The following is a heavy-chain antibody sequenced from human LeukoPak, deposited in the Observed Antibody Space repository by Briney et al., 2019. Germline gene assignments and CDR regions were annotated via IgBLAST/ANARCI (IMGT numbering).Heavy chain of an antibody. CDR2: ISYDGSNK. Sequence: GGSLRLSCAASRFTFSSFAMSWVRQAPGKGLEWVAVISYDGSNKYYADSVKGRFTISRDNSKNTLYLQMNSLRAEDTAVYYCAKDRFRAVAGAAWYFDLWGRGTLVTVSS. V-gene: IGHV3-30*18. CDR3: AKDRFRAVAGAAWYFDL. J-gene: IGHJ2*01. D-gene: IGHD6-19*01. CDR1: RFTFSSFA.